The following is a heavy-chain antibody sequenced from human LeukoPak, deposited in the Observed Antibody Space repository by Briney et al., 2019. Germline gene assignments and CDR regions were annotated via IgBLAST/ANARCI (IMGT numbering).Heavy chain of an antibody. D-gene: IGHD3-10*01. CDR2: INPNSGGT. CDR1: GYTFTNYG. CDR3: ARDMVRGYYYYGMDV. Sequence: GASVKVSCKASGYTFTNYGIGWVRQAPGQGLEWVGWINPNSGGTNYAQKFQGRVTMTRDTSISTAYMELSRLRSDDTAVYYCARDMVRGYYYYGMDVWGQGTTVTVSS. J-gene: IGHJ6*02. V-gene: IGHV1-2*02.